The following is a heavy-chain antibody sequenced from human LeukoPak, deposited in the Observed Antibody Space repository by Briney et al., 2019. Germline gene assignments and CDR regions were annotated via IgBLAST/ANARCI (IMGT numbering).Heavy chain of an antibody. J-gene: IGHJ4*02. D-gene: IGHD5-12*01. V-gene: IGHV3-49*03. CDR1: GFTFGDYA. CDR3: ALRSSDYFKSGYDYFDY. CDR2: IKSKTYGGTT. Sequence: GGSLRLSCTTSGFTFGDYAMNWFRQAPGKGLEWVGFIKSKTYGGTTEYAASVKGRFTMSRDDSKRTAHLQMNSLRTEDTAVYYCALRSSDYFKSGYDYFDYWGQGTLVTVSS.